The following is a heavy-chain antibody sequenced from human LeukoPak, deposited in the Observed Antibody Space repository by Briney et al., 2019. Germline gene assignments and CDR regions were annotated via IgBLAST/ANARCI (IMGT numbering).Heavy chain of an antibody. CDR3: ARARGDYYYYYGMDV. D-gene: IGHD3-10*01. J-gene: IGHJ6*02. V-gene: IGHV1-8*01. Sequence: ASVKVSCKASGYTFTSYDINWVRQATGQGLEWMGWMNPNSGNTGYAQKFRGRVTMTRSTSISTAYMELSSLRSEDTAVYYCARARGDYYYYYGMDVWGQGTTVTVSS. CDR1: GYTFTSYD. CDR2: MNPNSGNT.